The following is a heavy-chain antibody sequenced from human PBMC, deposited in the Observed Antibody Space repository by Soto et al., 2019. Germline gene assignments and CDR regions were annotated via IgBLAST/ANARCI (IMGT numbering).Heavy chain of an antibody. D-gene: IGHD5-12*01. Sequence: ASVKVSCKASGYTFTGYYMHWVRQAPGQGLEWMGWINPNSGGTNYAQKFQGRVTMTRDTSISTAYMELRSLRSDDTAVYFCATDGPSNSGNLYAFDIWGQGAMVTVSS. J-gene: IGHJ3*02. CDR1: GYTFTGYY. CDR3: ATDGPSNSGNLYAFDI. CDR2: INPNSGGT. V-gene: IGHV1-2*02.